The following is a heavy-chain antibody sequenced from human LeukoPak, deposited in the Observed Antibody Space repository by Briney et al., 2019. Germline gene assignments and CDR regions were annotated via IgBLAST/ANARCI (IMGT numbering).Heavy chain of an antibody. Sequence: PSETLSLTCTVSGGSISSSSYYWGWIRQPPGKGLEWIGSIYYSGSTYYNPSHKSRVTISVDTSKNQFSLSLSSVTAADTAVYHCARHSGIGMAQLYFDYWGQGTLDTVSS. CDR1: GGSISSSSYY. D-gene: IGHD1-26*01. CDR3: ARHSGIGMAQLYFDY. V-gene: IGHV4-39*01. J-gene: IGHJ4*02. CDR2: IYYSGST.